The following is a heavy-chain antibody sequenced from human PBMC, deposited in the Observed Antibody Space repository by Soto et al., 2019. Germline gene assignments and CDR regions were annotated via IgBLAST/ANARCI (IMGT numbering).Heavy chain of an antibody. D-gene: IGHD4-17*01. CDR1: GFTFSSYA. CDR2: ISYDGSNK. V-gene: IGHV3-30-3*01. CDR3: ARDNYGGNATPYAFDI. J-gene: IGHJ3*02. Sequence: QVQLVESGGGVVQPGRSLRLSCAASGFTFSSYAMHWVRQAPGKGLEWVAVISYDGSNKYYADSVKGRFTISRDNSKNTLYLQMNSLRAEDTAVYYCARDNYGGNATPYAFDIWGQGTMVTVSS.